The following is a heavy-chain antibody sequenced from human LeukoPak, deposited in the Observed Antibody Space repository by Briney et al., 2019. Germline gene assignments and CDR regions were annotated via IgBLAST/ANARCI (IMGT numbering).Heavy chain of an antibody. V-gene: IGHV1-18*01. J-gene: IGHJ6*03. Sequence: GASVKVSCKASGGTFSSYGISWVRQAPGQGLEWMGWISAYNGNTNYAQKLQGRVTMTTDTSTSTAYMELRSLRSDDTAVYYCAGVVPSMTTVYYYYYMDVWGKGTTVTVSS. CDR2: ISAYNGNT. CDR1: GGTFSSYG. D-gene: IGHD4-11*01. CDR3: AGVVPSMTTVYYYYYMDV.